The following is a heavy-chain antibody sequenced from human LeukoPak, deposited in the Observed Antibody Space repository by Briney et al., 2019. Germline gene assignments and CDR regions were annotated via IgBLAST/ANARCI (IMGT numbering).Heavy chain of an antibody. CDR3: ARELRTGYYAHFDY. D-gene: IGHD3/OR15-3a*01. CDR1: GGSISSSNW. J-gene: IGHJ4*02. Sequence: PSGTLSLTCAVSGGSISSSNWWSWVRQPPGKGLEWIGEIYHSVSTNYNPSLKSRVTISVDKSKNQFSLKLSSVTAADTAVYYCARELRTGYYAHFDYWGQGTLVTVSS. V-gene: IGHV4-4*02. CDR2: IYHSVST.